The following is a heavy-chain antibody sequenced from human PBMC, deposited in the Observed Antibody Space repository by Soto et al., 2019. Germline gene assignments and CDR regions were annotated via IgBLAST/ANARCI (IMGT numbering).Heavy chain of an antibody. J-gene: IGHJ4*02. CDR1: GGSISSSSYY. D-gene: IGHD6-13*01. Sequence: QLQLQESGPGLVKPSETLSLTCTVSGGSISSSSYYWGWIRQPPGKGLEWIGSIYYSGSTYYNPSLKSRVTISVDTSKNQFSLKLSSVTAADTAVYYCARELPPDYGYSSSPIDYWGQGTLVTVSS. CDR3: ARELPPDYGYSSSPIDY. V-gene: IGHV4-39*01. CDR2: IYYSGST.